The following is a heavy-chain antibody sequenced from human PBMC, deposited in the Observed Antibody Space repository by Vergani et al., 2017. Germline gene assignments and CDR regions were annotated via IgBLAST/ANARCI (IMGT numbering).Heavy chain of an antibody. Sequence: QVQLVQSGAEVKKPGASVKVSCKASGYTFTSYGISWVRQAPGQGLEWMGWISAYNGNTNYAQKLQGRVTMTTDTSTSTAYMELRSLRSDDTAVYYCGRDPTECPLLEWLLWGGIDYYYGMDVWGQGTTVTVSS. V-gene: IGHV1-18*01. D-gene: IGHD3-3*01. CDR2: ISAYNGNT. J-gene: IGHJ6*02. CDR1: GYTFTSYG. CDR3: GRDPTECPLLEWLLWGGIDYYYGMDV.